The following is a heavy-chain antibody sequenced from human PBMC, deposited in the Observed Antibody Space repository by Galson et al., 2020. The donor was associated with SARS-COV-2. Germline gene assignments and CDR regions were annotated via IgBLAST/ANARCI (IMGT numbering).Heavy chain of an antibody. CDR2: IWYNGRNK. Sequence: SLRLSCAASGFTFSDCAMHWVRQAPGKGLEWVAVIWYNGRNKYYADSVKGRFTISRDNSKNTLYLQMNSLRAEDTAVYYCVREGESGIVAAPMDYWGQGTLVTVSS. CDR3: VREGESGIVAAPMDY. V-gene: IGHV3-33*01. D-gene: IGHD2-2*01. J-gene: IGHJ4*02. CDR1: GFTFSDCA.